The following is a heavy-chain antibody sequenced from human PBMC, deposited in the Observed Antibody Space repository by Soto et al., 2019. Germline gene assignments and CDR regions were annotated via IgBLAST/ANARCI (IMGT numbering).Heavy chain of an antibody. V-gene: IGHV3-9*01. CDR2: ISWNSGNI. Sequence: EVQLEESGGALVQPGRSLRLSCAASGFTFDDYAMHWVRQVLGKGLEWVSSISWNSGNIGYADYVKGRFTTSRDNAKNSLYLQMNSLRPEDTALYYCVRSKGGYSYGTPFDYWGQGTLVTVSS. CDR1: GFTFDDYA. J-gene: IGHJ4*02. D-gene: IGHD5-18*01. CDR3: VRSKGGYSYGTPFDY.